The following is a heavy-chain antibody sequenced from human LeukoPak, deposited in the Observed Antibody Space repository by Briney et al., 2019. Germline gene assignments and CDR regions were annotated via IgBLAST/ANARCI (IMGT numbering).Heavy chain of an antibody. D-gene: IGHD2-2*01. Sequence: PGGSLRLSCAASGFTFSSYDMHWVRQAPGKGLEWVAFIRYDGSNKYYADSVKGRFTISRDNSKKTLYLQMNSLSAEDTAVYYWAKDPSGYCSSTSCSYYYYGMDVWGQGTTVTVSS. V-gene: IGHV3-30*02. J-gene: IGHJ6*02. CDR2: IRYDGSNK. CDR1: GFTFSSYD. CDR3: AKDPSGYCSSTSCSYYYYGMDV.